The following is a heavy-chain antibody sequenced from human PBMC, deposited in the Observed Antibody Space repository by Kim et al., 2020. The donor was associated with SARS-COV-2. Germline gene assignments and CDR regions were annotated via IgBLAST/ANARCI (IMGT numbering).Heavy chain of an antibody. J-gene: IGHJ3*01. CDR2: IRSKANNYAT. V-gene: IGHV3-73*01. CDR3: TRVPGTPLAYWNAFD. D-gene: IGHD1-1*01. CDR1: GFDFSDYA. Sequence: GGSLRLSCAASGFDFSDYAMHWVRQASGKGLEWVGRIRSKANNYATTYAVSVKGRFTISRDDSKTMVYLQMNSLKTEDTAVYYCTRVPGTPLAYWNAFD.